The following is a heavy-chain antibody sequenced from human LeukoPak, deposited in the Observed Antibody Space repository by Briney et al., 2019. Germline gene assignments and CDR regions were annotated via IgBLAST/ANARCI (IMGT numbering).Heavy chain of an antibody. Sequence: ASVKVSCKTSGYTFTGYYIHWVRQATGQGLEWMGWVNPDSGGTTYAQKFQDRVTMTRDTSITTAFMELSRLRSDDTAVYYCARDSGPGTFDIWGQGTMVTVSS. D-gene: IGHD3-10*01. V-gene: IGHV1-2*02. CDR2: VNPDSGGT. CDR1: GYTFTGYY. CDR3: ARDSGPGTFDI. J-gene: IGHJ3*02.